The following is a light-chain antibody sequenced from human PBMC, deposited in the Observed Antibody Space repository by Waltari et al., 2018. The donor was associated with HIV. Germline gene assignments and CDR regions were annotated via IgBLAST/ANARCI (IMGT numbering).Light chain of an antibody. CDR2: DTS. V-gene: IGKV1-39*01. CDR3: QQIFSFPLT. J-gene: IGKJ3*01. CDR1: QAVANK. Sequence: DIQMTQSPSSLSASVGDRVSISCRASQAVANKVNWFQQKPGKAPKVLIYDTSRLPNGVPSRFSGSGSGTDFTLTINGVQPDDFASYFCQQIFSFPLTFGPGTEVDVK.